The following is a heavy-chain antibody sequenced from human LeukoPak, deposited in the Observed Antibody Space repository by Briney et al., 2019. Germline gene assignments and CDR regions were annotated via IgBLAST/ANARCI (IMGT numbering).Heavy chain of an antibody. D-gene: IGHD4-11*01. V-gene: IGHV4-61*01. CDR3: AREQYLAYDVFGF. Sequence: PSETLSLTCTVSGASLISYNFYWSWIRQPPGKGLEWIGYIYHSGSTNYNPSLKSRVTMSVDTSKNQFSLRLSSVTAADTAVYYCAREQYLAYDVFGFWGQGTMVTVSS. J-gene: IGHJ3*01. CDR2: IYHSGST. CDR1: GASLISYNFY.